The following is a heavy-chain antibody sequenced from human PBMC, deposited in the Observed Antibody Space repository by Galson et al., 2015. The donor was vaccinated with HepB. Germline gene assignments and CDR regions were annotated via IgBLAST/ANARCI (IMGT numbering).Heavy chain of an antibody. CDR3: AKVFPEKTDGWYRQALYYFDS. Sequence: ASGFTFRYYAMSWVRQAPGKGLEWVSAITPSGDNTYSADSMKGRFTISRDNSKNTLFLQMNSLRADDTAIYFCAKVFPEKTDGWYRQALYYFDSWGHGTRVTVSS. D-gene: IGHD6-19*01. CDR2: ITPSGDNT. J-gene: IGHJ4*01. V-gene: IGHV3-23*01. CDR1: GFTFRYYA.